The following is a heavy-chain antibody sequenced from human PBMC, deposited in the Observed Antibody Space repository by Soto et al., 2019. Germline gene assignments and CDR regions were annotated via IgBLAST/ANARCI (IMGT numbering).Heavy chain of an antibody. CDR2: IYHSGSA. Sequence: SETLSLTCAVSGGSISSGGYSWSWIRQPPGKGLEWIGYIYHSGSAYYNPSLKSRVTISVDRSKNQFSLKLSSVTAADTAVYYCARGRVLRYFDWLLSTSYFDYWGQGTRVTVSS. V-gene: IGHV4-30-2*01. CDR3: ARGRVLRYFDWLLSTSYFDY. D-gene: IGHD3-9*01. CDR1: GGSISSGGYS. J-gene: IGHJ4*02.